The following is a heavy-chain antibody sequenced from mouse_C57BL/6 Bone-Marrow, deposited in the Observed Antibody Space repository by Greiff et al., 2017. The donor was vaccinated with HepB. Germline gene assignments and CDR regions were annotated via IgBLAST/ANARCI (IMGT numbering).Heavy chain of an antibody. CDR3: ARDGYRYYLDY. CDR2: IYPGSGST. CDR1: GYTFTSYW. J-gene: IGHJ4*01. D-gene: IGHD2-12*01. Sequence: LQPGAELVKPGASVKMSCKASGYTFTSYWITWVKQRPGQGLEWIGDIYPGSGSTNYNEKFKSKATLTVDTSSSTAYMQLSSLTSEDSAVYYCARDGYRYYLDYWGQGTSVTVSS. V-gene: IGHV1-55*01.